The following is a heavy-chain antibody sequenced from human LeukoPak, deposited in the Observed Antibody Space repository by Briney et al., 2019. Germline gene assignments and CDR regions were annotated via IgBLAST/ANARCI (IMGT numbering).Heavy chain of an antibody. V-gene: IGHV3-7*01. J-gene: IGHJ5*02. Sequence: PGGSLRLSCAASGFTFTNNWVTWFRQAPGKGLEWVANVNEDGSEKNYVDSVKGRFTISRDDAKNSVYLQMNNLRVEETAVYYCARGRGWIDPWGQGTLVTVPS. D-gene: IGHD5-24*01. CDR2: VNEDGSEK. CDR3: ARGRGWIDP. CDR1: GFTFTNNW.